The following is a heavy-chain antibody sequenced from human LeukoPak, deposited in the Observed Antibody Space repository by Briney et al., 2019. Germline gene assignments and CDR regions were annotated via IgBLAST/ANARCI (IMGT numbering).Heavy chain of an antibody. Sequence: SETLSLTCTVSGYSISSGYYWGWIRQPPGKGLEWIGSIYHSGSTYYNPSLKSRVTISVDTSKNQFSLKLSSVTAADTAVYYCARPGWTVAGQEFDYWGQGTLVTVSS. D-gene: IGHD6-19*01. CDR1: GYSISSGYY. J-gene: IGHJ4*02. CDR3: ARPGWTVAGQEFDY. V-gene: IGHV4-38-2*02. CDR2: IYHSGST.